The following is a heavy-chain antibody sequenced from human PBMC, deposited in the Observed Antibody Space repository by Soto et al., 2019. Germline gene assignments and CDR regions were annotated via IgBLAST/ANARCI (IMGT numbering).Heavy chain of an antibody. CDR3: ARDRGPTYYDFWSGYYFGY. J-gene: IGHJ4*02. CDR1: GYTFTRYY. Sequence: ASVKVYWKACGYTFTRYYIHWLRQAPGQGLEWMGIINPSGGSTSYAQKFQGRVTMTRDTSTSTVYMELSSLRSEDTAVYYCARDRGPTYYDFWSGYYFGYWGEVTLV. D-gene: IGHD3-3*01. V-gene: IGHV1-46*01. CDR2: INPSGGST.